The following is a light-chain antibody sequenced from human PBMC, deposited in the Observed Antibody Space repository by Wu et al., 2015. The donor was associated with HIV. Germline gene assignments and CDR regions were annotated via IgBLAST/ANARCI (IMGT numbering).Light chain of an antibody. Sequence: ENVLTQSPDTLSLSPGERATLSCRARQSISDNYLAWYQQRPGHTPRILIYGASTRATGTPDRFSGSGSGTDFTLTISRLESEDSAVYYCQQYGSPPMFSFGQGTRLEIK. CDR1: QSISDNY. CDR2: GAS. V-gene: IGKV3-20*01. CDR3: QQYGSPPMFS. J-gene: IGKJ2*03.